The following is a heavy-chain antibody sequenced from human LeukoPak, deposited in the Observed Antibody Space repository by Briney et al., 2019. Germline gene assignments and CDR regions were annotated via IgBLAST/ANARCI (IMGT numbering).Heavy chain of an antibody. V-gene: IGHV4-31*03. J-gene: IGHJ3*02. CDR1: GGSISSGGYY. CDR2: IYYSGST. Sequence: SETLSLTCTVSGGSISSGGYYWSWIRQHPGKGLEWIGYIYYSGSTYYNPSLKSRVTISVDTSKNQFSLKLSSVTAADTAVYYCARDRNYYRRRAFDIWGQGTMVTVSS. D-gene: IGHD3-22*01. CDR3: ARDRNYYRRRAFDI.